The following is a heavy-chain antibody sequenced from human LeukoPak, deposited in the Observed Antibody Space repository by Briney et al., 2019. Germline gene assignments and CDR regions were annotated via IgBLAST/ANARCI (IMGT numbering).Heavy chain of an antibody. V-gene: IGHV3-30*02. CDR2: IRYDGTNK. D-gene: IGHD2-2*02. CDR1: GFTFSDYG. J-gene: IGHJ4*02. CDR3: AKGYCGSTTCYTGFDY. Sequence: GGSLRLSCAASGFTFSDYGMHWVRQAPGRGLEGVAFIRYDGTNKYYADSVKGRFTISRDNSKNTLYLQMNSLRAEDTAVYYCAKGYCGSTTCYTGFDYWGQGTLVTVSS.